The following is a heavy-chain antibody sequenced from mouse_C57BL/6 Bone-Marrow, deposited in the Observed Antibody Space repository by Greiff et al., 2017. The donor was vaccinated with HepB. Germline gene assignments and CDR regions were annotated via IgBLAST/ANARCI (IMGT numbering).Heavy chain of an antibody. V-gene: IGHV1-81*01. Sequence: QVQLQQSGAELARPGASVKLSCKASGYTFTSYGISWVKQRTGQGLEWLGEIYHRSGNTYYNEKFKGKATLTADKSSSTAYMKLRSLTSEDSAVYCCARTKFMTTVVSYWYFDVWGTRTTGTVSS. CDR2: IYHRSGNT. D-gene: IGHD1-1*01. CDR1: GYTFTSYG. CDR3: ARTKFMTTVVSYWYFDV. J-gene: IGHJ1*03.